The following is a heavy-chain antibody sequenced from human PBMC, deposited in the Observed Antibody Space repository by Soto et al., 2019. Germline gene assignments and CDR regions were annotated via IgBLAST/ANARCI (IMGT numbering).Heavy chain of an antibody. J-gene: IGHJ4*02. CDR1: GGSISSGGYY. D-gene: IGHD5-12*01. Sequence: KTSETLSLTCTVSGGSISSGGYYWSWIRQHPGKGLGWIGYIYYSGSTYYNPSLKSRVTISVDTSKNQFSLKLSSVTAADTAVYYCARAPMATIGFDYWGQGTLVTVSS. V-gene: IGHV4-31*03. CDR3: ARAPMATIGFDY. CDR2: IYYSGST.